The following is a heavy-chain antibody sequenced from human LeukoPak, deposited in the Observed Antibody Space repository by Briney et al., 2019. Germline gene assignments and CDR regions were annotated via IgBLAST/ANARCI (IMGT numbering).Heavy chain of an antibody. CDR1: GGSISSYY. Sequence: SETLSLTCTVSGGSISSYYWSWIRQPAVKGLEWIGRIYTSGSTNYNPSLKSRVTMSVDTSKNQFSLKLSSVTAADTAVYYCARDYYDSSGYQSGFDYWGQGTLVTVSS. J-gene: IGHJ4*02. D-gene: IGHD3-22*01. CDR3: ARDYYDSSGYQSGFDY. CDR2: IYTSGST. V-gene: IGHV4-4*07.